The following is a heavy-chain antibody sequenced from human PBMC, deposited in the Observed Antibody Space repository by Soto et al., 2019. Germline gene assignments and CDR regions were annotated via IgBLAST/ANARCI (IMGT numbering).Heavy chain of an antibody. V-gene: IGHV3-30*18. D-gene: IGHD5-12*01. CDR1: GFTFSSYG. Sequence: GGSLRLSCAASGFTFSSYGMHWVRQAPGKGLEWVAVISYDGSNKYYAESVKGRFTISRDNSKNTLYLQMNSLRAEDTAVYYCAKDALDSIVATITDYYYYMDVWGKGTTVTVSS. CDR2: ISYDGSNK. CDR3: AKDALDSIVATITDYYYYMDV. J-gene: IGHJ6*03.